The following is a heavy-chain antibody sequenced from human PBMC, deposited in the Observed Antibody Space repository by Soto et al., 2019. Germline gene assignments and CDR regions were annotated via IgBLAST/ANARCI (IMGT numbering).Heavy chain of an antibody. CDR3: VKDGGYEGWFHS. V-gene: IGHV3-23*01. CDR2: ISGVTTSPVTT. J-gene: IGHJ5*01. Sequence: EVNLLESGGDLRQPGGSLRLTCAASGFNFESYDMNWVRQAPGKGLEWVAGISGVTTSPVTTHYADSVKGRFIISRDDAKNTLFLQIKSLRAEDTAEYFCVKDGGYEGWFHSWGQGTPVTVSP. D-gene: IGHD5-12*01. CDR1: GFNFESYD.